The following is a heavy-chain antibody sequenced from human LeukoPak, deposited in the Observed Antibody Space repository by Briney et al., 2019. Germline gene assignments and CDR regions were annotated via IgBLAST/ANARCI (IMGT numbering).Heavy chain of an antibody. V-gene: IGHV4-39*02. D-gene: IGHD4-23*01. J-gene: IGHJ4*02. CDR3: ARDYGGHFDY. Sequence: SETLSLTCTVSGGSISSSSYYWGWIRQLPGKGLEWIGSIYYSGSTYYNPSLKSRVTISVDTSKNQFSLKLSSVTAADTAVYYCARDYGGHFDYWGQGTLVTVSS. CDR2: IYYSGST. CDR1: GGSISSSSYY.